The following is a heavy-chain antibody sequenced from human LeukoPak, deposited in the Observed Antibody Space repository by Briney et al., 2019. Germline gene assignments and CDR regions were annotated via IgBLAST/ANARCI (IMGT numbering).Heavy chain of an antibody. Sequence: SETLSLTCTVSGGSISNYYWSWIRQPQGKGLEWIGHIYYSGSTKYNPSLNSRITISVDTSKNQFSLMLSSVTAADTAVYYCARFGITVVRGGKYYFDYWGQGTLVTVSS. CDR3: ARFGITVVRGGKYYFDY. V-gene: IGHV4-59*08. CDR2: IYYSGST. D-gene: IGHD3-10*01. J-gene: IGHJ4*02. CDR1: GGSISNYY.